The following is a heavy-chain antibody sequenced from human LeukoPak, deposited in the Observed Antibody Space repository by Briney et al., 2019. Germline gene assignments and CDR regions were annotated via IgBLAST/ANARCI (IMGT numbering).Heavy chain of an antibody. Sequence: SETLSLTCNVLSHSMSSGHYWGWIRQPPGKGLEWIGSIYYGGSTYYNPSLKSRVTISEDTAQKQFSLKLDSVTAADTAVYYCAGHIHWAGGFDLWGQGTSVTVSS. CDR3: AGHIHWAGGFDL. V-gene: IGHV4-38-2*02. CDR1: SHSMSSGHY. J-gene: IGHJ3*01. D-gene: IGHD2-8*02. CDR2: IYYGGST.